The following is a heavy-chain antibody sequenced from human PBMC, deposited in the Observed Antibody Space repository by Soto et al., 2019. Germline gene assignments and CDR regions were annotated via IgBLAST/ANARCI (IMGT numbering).Heavy chain of an antibody. CDR2: IIPIFGTA. CDR3: ARTGITIFGGVDYYYGMDV. D-gene: IGHD3-3*01. CDR1: GGTFSSYA. J-gene: IGHJ6*02. V-gene: IGHV1-69*13. Sequence: SVKVSCKASGGTFSSYAISWVRQAPGQGLEWMGGIIPIFGTANYAQKFQGRVTITADESTSTAYMELSSLRSEDMAVYYCARTGITIFGGVDYYYGMDVWGQGTTVTVSS.